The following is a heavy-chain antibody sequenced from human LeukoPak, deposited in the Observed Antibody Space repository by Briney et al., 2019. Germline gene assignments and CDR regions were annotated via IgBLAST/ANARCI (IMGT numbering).Heavy chain of an antibody. Sequence: GASVKVSCKASGYTFTNYDINWVRQATGQGLEWMGWMNPNSGNTGYAQKFQGRVTITRNTSINTAYMELSSLRSEDTAVYYCARRPIYHLINWNDEEAFDLWGQGTMVTVSS. CDR1: GYTFTNYD. J-gene: IGHJ3*01. D-gene: IGHD1-20*01. CDR3: ARRPIYHLINWNDEEAFDL. CDR2: MNPNSGNT. V-gene: IGHV1-8*01.